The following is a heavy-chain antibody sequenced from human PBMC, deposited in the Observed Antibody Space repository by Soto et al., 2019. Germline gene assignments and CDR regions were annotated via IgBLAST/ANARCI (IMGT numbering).Heavy chain of an antibody. CDR1: GYTLTELS. V-gene: IGHV1-24*01. D-gene: IGHD4-17*01. J-gene: IGHJ3*02. Sequence: ASVKVSCTVSGYTLTELSMHWVRQAPGKGLEWMGGFDPEDGETIYAQKFQGRVTMTEDTSTDTAYMELSSLRSEDTAVYYCATDSYGPDAFDIWGQGTMVTVSS. CDR2: FDPEDGET. CDR3: ATDSYGPDAFDI.